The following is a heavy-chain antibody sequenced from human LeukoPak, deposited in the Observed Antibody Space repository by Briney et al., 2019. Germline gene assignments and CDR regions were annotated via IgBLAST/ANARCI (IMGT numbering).Heavy chain of an antibody. CDR3: AKDSIVDFDWSDNIRFDY. V-gene: IGHV3-21*04. D-gene: IGHD3-9*01. CDR1: GFTFSSYS. CDR2: ISSSSSYI. J-gene: IGHJ4*02. Sequence: PGGSLRLSCAASGFTFSSYSMNWVRQAPGKGLEWVSSISSSSSYIYYADSVKGRFTISRDNAKNSLYLQMNSLRAEDTAVYYCAKDSIVDFDWSDNIRFDYWGQGTLVTVSS.